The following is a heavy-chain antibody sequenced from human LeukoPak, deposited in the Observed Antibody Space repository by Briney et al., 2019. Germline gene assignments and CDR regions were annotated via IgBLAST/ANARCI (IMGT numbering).Heavy chain of an antibody. CDR3: ARGGGLDV. CDR1: GFTFSSYW. CDR2: INHNGNVN. D-gene: IGHD3-16*01. V-gene: IGHV3-7*03. J-gene: IGHJ6*02. Sequence: QTGGSLRLSCAASGFTFSSYWMNWARQAPGKGLEWVASINHNGNVNYYVDSVKGRLTISRYNAKNSLYLQMSNLRAEDTAVYFCARGGGLDVWGQGATVTVSS.